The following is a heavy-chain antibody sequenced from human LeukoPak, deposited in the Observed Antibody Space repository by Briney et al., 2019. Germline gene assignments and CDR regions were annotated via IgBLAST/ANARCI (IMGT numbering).Heavy chain of an antibody. D-gene: IGHD3-3*01. V-gene: IGHV1-2*02. J-gene: IGHJ4*02. CDR2: INPNSGGT. Sequence: ASVKVSCKASGYTFTGYYMHWVRQAPGQGLEWMGWINPNSGGTNYAQKFQGRVTMTRDTSISTAHMELSRLRSDDTAVYYCARDQTGYDFWSGYYKYYFDYWGQGTLVTVSS. CDR3: ARDQTGYDFWSGYYKYYFDY. CDR1: GYTFTGYY.